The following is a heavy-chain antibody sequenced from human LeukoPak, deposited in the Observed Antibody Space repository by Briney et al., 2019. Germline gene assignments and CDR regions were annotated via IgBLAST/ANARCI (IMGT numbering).Heavy chain of an antibody. D-gene: IGHD1-26*01. V-gene: IGHV3-21*01. CDR3: ASERVGAFDI. CDR2: ISSSSSYI. CDR1: GFTFSSYS. Sequence: GGSLRLSRAASGFTFSSYSMNWVRQAPGKGLEWVSSISSSSSYIYYADSVKGRFTISRDNSKNTLYLQMNSLRAEDTAVYYCASERVGAFDIWGQGTMVTVSS. J-gene: IGHJ3*02.